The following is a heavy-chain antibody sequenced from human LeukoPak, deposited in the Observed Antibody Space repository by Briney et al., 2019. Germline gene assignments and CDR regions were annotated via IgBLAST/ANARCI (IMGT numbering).Heavy chain of an antibody. CDR1: GYTFIGYY. CDR3: ATIVVPAAIGVFAFDV. V-gene: IGHV1-2*02. D-gene: IGHD2-2*01. J-gene: IGHJ3*01. CDR2: INPDSGDT. Sequence: GASVKVSCKASGYTFIGYYLHWVRQAPGQGPEWMGWINPDSGDTNYGQKVQGRVTMTRDTSISTAFMELSSLRSDDTAVYYCATIVVPAAIGVFAFDVWGPGTLVAVS.